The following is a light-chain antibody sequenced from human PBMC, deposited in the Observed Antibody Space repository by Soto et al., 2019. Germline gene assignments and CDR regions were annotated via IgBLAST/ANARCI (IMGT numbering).Light chain of an antibody. V-gene: IGKV1-5*03. J-gene: IGKJ4*01. CDR3: QQYNTYPLT. Sequence: DIQMTQSPSTLSASVGDRVTITCRASQRLSTWLAWYQQKPGKAPKLLIYKSSNLEGGVPSRFSGSGSGTEFTITISSLQPDDFAPYYCQQYNTYPLTFGGGTTVEIK. CDR2: KSS. CDR1: QRLSTW.